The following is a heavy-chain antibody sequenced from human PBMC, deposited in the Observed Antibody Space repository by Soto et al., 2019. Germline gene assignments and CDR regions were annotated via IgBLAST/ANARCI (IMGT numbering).Heavy chain of an antibody. V-gene: IGHV3-21*01. J-gene: IGHJ4*02. CDR1: GFTFSSYS. D-gene: IGHD3-10*01. CDR2: IGSSSTFI. CDR3: ARDRGADSYFDS. Sequence: EVQLVESGGGLVKPGGSLRLSCAASGFTFSSYSMNWVRQAPGKGLEGVSFIGSSSTFIYYADSVRGRFTISRDDAKNTVDLQMNSLRAEDTAVYYCARDRGADSYFDSWGQGTLVTVSS.